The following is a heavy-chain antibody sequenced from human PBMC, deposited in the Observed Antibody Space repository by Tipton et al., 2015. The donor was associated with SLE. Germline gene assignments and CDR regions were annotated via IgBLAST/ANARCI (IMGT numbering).Heavy chain of an antibody. CDR3: ARAGGVIQLWSYYFDL. V-gene: IGHV4-39*07. D-gene: IGHD5-18*01. Sequence: TLSLTCTVSGGSISSRSSYWGWIRQPPGKGLEWIGRLNFSGTTYYTPSLKSRVTISVDTSKNQFSLRLTSVTAADTAVYYCARAGGVIQLWSYYFDLWGQGTLVSVSS. CDR1: GGSISSRSSY. CDR2: LNFSGTT. J-gene: IGHJ4*02.